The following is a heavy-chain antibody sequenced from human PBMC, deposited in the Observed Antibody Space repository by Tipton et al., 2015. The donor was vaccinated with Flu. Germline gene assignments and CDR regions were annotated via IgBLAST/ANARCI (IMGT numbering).Heavy chain of an antibody. J-gene: IGHJ5*02. Sequence: TLSLTCTVSGGSISSGGYYWSWIRQHPGKGLEWIGYIYYSGSTYYNPSLKSRVTISVDTSKNQFSLKLSSVTAADTAAYYCARGNPDYDSSGNNWFDPWGQGTLVTVSS. CDR3: ARGNPDYDSSGNNWFDP. CDR2: IYYSGST. D-gene: IGHD3-22*01. CDR1: GGSISSGGYY. V-gene: IGHV4-31*03.